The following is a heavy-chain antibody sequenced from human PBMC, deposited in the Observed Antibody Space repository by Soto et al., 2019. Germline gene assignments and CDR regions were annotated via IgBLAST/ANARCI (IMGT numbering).Heavy chain of an antibody. D-gene: IGHD2-2*01. CDR2: IYYSGST. J-gene: IGHJ4*02. V-gene: IGHV4-31*03. CDR3: ARGRSSTSPYPIGY. CDR1: GGSISSGGYY. Sequence: QVQLQESGPGLVKPSQTLSLTCTVSGGSISSGGYYWSWIRQHPGKGLEWIGYIYYSGSTYYNPSLKSRVTKSVATSKNQFSLKLSSVTAADTAVYYCARGRSSTSPYPIGYWGQGTLVTVSS.